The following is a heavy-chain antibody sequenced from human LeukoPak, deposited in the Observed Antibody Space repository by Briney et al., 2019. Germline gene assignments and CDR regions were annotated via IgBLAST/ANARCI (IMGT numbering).Heavy chain of an antibody. Sequence: GGSLRLSCVASGFTFSSYSMNWVRQAPGKGLEWVSSISSSSSHIYYADSMEGRFTISRDNAENSLYLQMDSLGAEDTAVYYCARERGYNYGYADYWGQGTLVTVSS. CDR2: ISSSSSHI. V-gene: IGHV3-21*01. CDR1: GFTFSSYS. D-gene: IGHD5-18*01. J-gene: IGHJ4*02. CDR3: ARERGYNYGYADY.